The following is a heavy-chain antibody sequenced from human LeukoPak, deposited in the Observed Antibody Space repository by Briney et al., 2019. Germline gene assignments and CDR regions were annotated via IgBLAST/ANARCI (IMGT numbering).Heavy chain of an antibody. Sequence: KPSETLSLTXTVSGYSISSGYYWGWIRPPPGKGLEWIGSIYHSGSTYYNPSLKSRVTISVDTSKNQFSLKLSSVTAADTAVYYCARMAPYYYYYYMDVWGKGTTVTVSS. CDR3: ARMAPYYYYYYMDV. CDR2: IYHSGST. D-gene: IGHD5-24*01. V-gene: IGHV4-38-2*02. J-gene: IGHJ6*03. CDR1: GYSISSGYY.